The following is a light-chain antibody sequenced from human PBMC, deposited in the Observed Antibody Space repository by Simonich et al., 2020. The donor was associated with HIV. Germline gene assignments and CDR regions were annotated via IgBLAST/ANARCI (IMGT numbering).Light chain of an antibody. CDR2: WAS. V-gene: IGKV4-1*01. Sequence: DIVMTQSPDSLAVSLGERATINCKSSQSVLYSSNNKNYLVWYQQKPGQPPKLLIYWASTRESGVPDRFSGSGSGTDFTLTISSLQSEDFAVYYCQQYNNWPTFGGGTKVEI. CDR1: QSVLYSSNNKNY. J-gene: IGKJ4*01. CDR3: QQYNNWPT.